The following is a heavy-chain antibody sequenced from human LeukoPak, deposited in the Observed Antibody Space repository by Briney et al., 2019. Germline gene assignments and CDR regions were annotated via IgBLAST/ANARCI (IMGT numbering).Heavy chain of an antibody. D-gene: IGHD4-17*01. CDR3: ASTITVTTDY. Sequence: PSETLSLTCTVSGYSISSGYYWGWIRQPPGKGLEWIGSIYHSGSTYYNPSLTSRVTISVDTSKNQFSLKLSSVTAADTAVYYCASTITVTTDYWGQGALVTVSS. CDR1: GYSISSGYY. CDR2: IYHSGST. V-gene: IGHV4-38-2*02. J-gene: IGHJ4*02.